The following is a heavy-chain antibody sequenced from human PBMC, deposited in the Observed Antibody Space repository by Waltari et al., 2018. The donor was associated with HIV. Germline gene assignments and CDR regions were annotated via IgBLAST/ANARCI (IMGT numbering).Heavy chain of an antibody. J-gene: IGHJ3*02. Sequence: QVQLVQSGAEVKKPGASVKVSCKASEYTVSNYVIHWVRQAPGQRLEWMGWINAGNGNTKYSQQFQGRVTITRDTSASTAYMELSSLRSEDTAVYYCARILGFGIADPRAFDIWGQGTMVTVSS. V-gene: IGHV1-3*01. CDR2: INAGNGNT. CDR1: EYTVSNYV. CDR3: ARILGFGIADPRAFDI. D-gene: IGHD6-13*01.